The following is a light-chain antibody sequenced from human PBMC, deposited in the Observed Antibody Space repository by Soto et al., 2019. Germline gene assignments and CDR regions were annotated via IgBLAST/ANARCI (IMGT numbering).Light chain of an antibody. CDR3: QQRSSWPPLT. J-gene: IGKJ4*01. Sequence: EFVLAQSPGPPSFSPGERATLSCRASQSVSSNSFAWYQQKPGQAPRLLIYGASSRATGIPDRFSGSGSGTDFTLTISSLEPEDFAVYYCQQRSSWPPLTFGGGTKVDIK. V-gene: IGKV3D-20*02. CDR2: GAS. CDR1: QSVSSNS.